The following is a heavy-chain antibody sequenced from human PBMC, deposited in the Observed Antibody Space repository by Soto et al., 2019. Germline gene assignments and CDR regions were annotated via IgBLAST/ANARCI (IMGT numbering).Heavy chain of an antibody. V-gene: IGHV4-31*03. J-gene: IGHJ5*02. CDR2: IYYSGST. CDR1: GGSISSGGYY. D-gene: IGHD1-1*01. Sequence: SETLSITCTVSGGSISSGGYYWSWIRQHPGKGLEWIGYIYYSGSTYYNPSLKSRVTISVDTSKNQFSLKLSSVTAADTAVYYCARGYKTGTTNWFDPWGQGTLVT. CDR3: ARGYKTGTTNWFDP.